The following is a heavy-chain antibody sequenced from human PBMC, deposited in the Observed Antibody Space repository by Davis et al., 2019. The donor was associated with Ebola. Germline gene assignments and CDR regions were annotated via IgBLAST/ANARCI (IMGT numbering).Heavy chain of an antibody. Sequence: MPSETLSLTCTVASGSVNSNVYSWNWIRQSPEEGLEWIGFIYNSGTTNYNPSLNSRVTISKDTSRNQFSLELRSVTAADTAVYYCAALFSGSYLAYVDVWGKGTTVTVS. J-gene: IGHJ6*03. D-gene: IGHD1-26*01. V-gene: IGHV4-61*08. CDR1: SGSVNSNVYS. CDR2: IYNSGTT. CDR3: AALFSGSYLAYVDV.